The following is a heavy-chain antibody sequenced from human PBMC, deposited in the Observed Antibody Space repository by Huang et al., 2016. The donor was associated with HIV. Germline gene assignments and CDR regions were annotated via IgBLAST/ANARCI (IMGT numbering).Heavy chain of an antibody. CDR2: SYPGDSDT. CDR1: GYTFNGYW. D-gene: IGHD2-2*01. J-gene: IGHJ3*02. Sequence: EVQLVQSGAVVKKPGESLKISCKGSGYTFNGYWIGWVRQMPGKGLEWMGGSYPGDSDTTYSPSFQGQVTISADKSISTAYLQWSGLKASDTAMYYCARQGVGDFVVEPTGLGAFDIWGQGTMVTVSS. V-gene: IGHV5-51*01. CDR3: ARQGVGDFVVEPTGLGAFDI.